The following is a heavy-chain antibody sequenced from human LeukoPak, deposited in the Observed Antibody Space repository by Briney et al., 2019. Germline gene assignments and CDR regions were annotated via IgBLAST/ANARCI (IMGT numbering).Heavy chain of an antibody. V-gene: IGHV4-59*08. D-gene: IGHD3-22*01. CDR2: IYYSGST. CDR1: GGSISSYY. Sequence: SETLSLTCTVSGGSISSYYWSWIRQPPGKGLEWIGYIYYSGSTYYNPSLKSRVTISVDTSKNQFSLKLSSVTAADTAVYYCARQYYYDSSGYPGPFDYWGQGTLVTVSS. CDR3: ARQYYYDSSGYPGPFDY. J-gene: IGHJ4*02.